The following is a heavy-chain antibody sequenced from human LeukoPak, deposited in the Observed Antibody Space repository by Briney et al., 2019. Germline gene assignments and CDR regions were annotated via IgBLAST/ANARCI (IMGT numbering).Heavy chain of an antibody. CDR2: IIPIFGTA. CDR3: ARRGGSSSGNYYYYDMDV. CDR1: GGTFSSYA. V-gene: IGHV1-69*01. J-gene: IGHJ6*03. Sequence: SVKVSCKASGGTFSSYAISWARQAPGQGLEWMGGIIPIFGTANYAQKFQGRVTITADESTSTAYMELSSLRSEDTAVYYCARRGGSSSGNYYYYDMDVWGKGTTITVSS. D-gene: IGHD6-6*01.